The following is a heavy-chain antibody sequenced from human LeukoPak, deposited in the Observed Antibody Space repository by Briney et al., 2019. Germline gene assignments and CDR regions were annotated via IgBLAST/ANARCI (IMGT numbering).Heavy chain of an antibody. V-gene: IGHV4-34*01. D-gene: IGHD2/OR15-2a*01. CDR1: GGSFTNYY. CDR2: IHHRAGT. J-gene: IGHJ4*02. Sequence: SETLSLTCAVYGGSFTNYYWSWIRQVPGKGLEWIGEIHHRAGTYYNPSLKSRVTISVDTSKNQFSLKLSSVTAADTAVYYCARQVLGVGRPYYFDYWGQGTLVTVSS. CDR3: ARQVLGVGRPYYFDY.